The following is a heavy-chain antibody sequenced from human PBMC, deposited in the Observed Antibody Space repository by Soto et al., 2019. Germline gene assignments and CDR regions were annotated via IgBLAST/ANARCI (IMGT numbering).Heavy chain of an antibody. CDR3: ARARSASGPAYAFDI. V-gene: IGHV3-48*04. CDR1: GFTFSAYS. J-gene: IGHJ3*02. Sequence: EVQLVESGGALVQPGGSLRLSCAASGFTFSAYSMNWVRQAPGKGLEWVSFIGSTGSVTHYADSVTGRSTISRDNARNSLYLQMNTLRSEDTAVYHCARARSASGPAYAFDIWGQGTMVTVSS. CDR2: IGSTGSVT. D-gene: IGHD2-2*01.